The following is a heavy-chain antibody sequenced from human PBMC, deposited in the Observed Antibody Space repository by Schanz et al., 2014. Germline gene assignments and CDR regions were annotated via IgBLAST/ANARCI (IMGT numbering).Heavy chain of an antibody. CDR3: ASGVHVSSLQKGLQF. CDR1: GFTLSSYA. Sequence: EVRLVESGGGLVQPGGSLRLSCEAYGFTLSSYAMHWVRQVPGKGLEWLSYIATSSSTRHYADSVKGRVTISRDNAKNSVSLQMRRLRVEDTAVYYCASGVHVSSLQKGLQFWGRGTLVIVSS. J-gene: IGHJ1*01. V-gene: IGHV3-48*01. CDR2: IATSSSTR. D-gene: IGHD3-10*01.